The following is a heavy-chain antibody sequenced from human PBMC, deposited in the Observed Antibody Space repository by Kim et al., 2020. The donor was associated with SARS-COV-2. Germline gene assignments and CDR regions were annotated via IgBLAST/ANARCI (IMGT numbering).Heavy chain of an antibody. CDR3: ARGGAEYDFWSGYRHYFDY. D-gene: IGHD3-3*01. CDR2: ISAYNGNT. CDR1: GYTFTSYG. Sequence: ASVKVSCKASGYTFTSYGISWVRQAPGQGLEWMGWISAYNGNTNYAQKLQGRVTMTTDTSTSTAYMELRSLRSDDTAVYYCARGGAEYDFWSGYRHYFDYWGQGTLVTVSS. V-gene: IGHV1-18*01. J-gene: IGHJ4*02.